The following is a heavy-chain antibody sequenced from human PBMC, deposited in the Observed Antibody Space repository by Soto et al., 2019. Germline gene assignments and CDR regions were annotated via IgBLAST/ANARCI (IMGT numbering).Heavy chain of an antibody. J-gene: IGHJ4*02. Sequence: LVTLSLTCSVLGGTIVESSGRWGWIHKPPGKGLEWIGNIFFNRRAYYNPSFKGRVVMTVDTSKNQLSLKLTSVTAADTAMYYCAGLYPYESSGYHLNYWGQGTQVTVSS. D-gene: IGHD3-22*01. V-gene: IGHV4-39*01. CDR2: IFFNRRA. CDR1: GGTIVESSGR. CDR3: AGLYPYESSGYHLNY.